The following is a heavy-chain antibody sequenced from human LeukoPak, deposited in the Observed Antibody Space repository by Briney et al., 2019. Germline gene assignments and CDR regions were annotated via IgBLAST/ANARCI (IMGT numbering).Heavy chain of an antibody. D-gene: IGHD2-15*01. CDR3: ARGSKYCSGCFDY. V-gene: IGHV4-39*07. CDR2: IYYSGST. Sequence: SETLSLTCTVSGGSISSSSYYWGWIRQPPGKGLEWIGSIYYSGSTYYNPSLKSRVTISVDTSKNQFSLKLSSVTAADTAVYYCARGSKYCSGCFDYWGQGTLVTVSS. J-gene: IGHJ4*02. CDR1: GGSISSSSYY.